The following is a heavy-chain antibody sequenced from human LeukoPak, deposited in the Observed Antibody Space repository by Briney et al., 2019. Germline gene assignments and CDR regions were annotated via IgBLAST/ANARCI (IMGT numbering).Heavy chain of an antibody. V-gene: IGHV3-66*01. CDR3: AVMGGEHLVLDY. D-gene: IGHD6-6*01. Sequence: GGSLRLSCAASGITVSSNYMSWVRQAPGKGLEWVSVIYSGGSTYYADSVKGRFTISRDNSKNTLYLQMKSLRAEDTAVYYCAVMGGEHLVLDYWGQGTLVTVSS. CDR1: GITVSSNY. J-gene: IGHJ4*02. CDR2: IYSGGST.